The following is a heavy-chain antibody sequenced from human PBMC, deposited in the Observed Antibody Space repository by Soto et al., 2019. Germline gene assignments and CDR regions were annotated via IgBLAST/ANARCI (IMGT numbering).Heavy chain of an antibody. CDR1: GFTFSSYA. D-gene: IGHD2-2*02. CDR2: INDNGRGT. J-gene: IGHJ4*02. V-gene: IGHV3-23*01. Sequence: EVQLLESGGDLVQPGGSLRLSCAASGFTFSSYAMTWVRQAPGKGLKWVSTINDNGRGTFYADSVKGRFTVSRDNSKNTLYLQMNSLRAEDTAIYYCAAFPRYTSYFEYWGQGTLVTVSS. CDR3: AAFPRYTSYFEY.